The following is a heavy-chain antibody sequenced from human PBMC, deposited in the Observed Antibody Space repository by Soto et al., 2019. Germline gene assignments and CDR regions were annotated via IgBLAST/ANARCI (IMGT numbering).Heavy chain of an antibody. V-gene: IGHV4-61*01. D-gene: IGHD6-6*01. CDR1: GGSVSSRTSY. J-gene: IGHJ2*01. CDR3: AREEYSPSSFFGYWYFDL. Sequence: QVQLQESGPGLVKPSETPSLTCTVSGGSVSSRTSYWTWIRQPPGKGLEWVGYIDYSGNTNYNPSLKSLVNISLDTSKHQFSLKLSSVTAADTAVYYCAREEYSPSSFFGYWYFDLWGRGTQVTVSS. CDR2: IDYSGNT.